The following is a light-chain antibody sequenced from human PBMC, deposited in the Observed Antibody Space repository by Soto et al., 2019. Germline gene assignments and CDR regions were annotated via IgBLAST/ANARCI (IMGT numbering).Light chain of an antibody. CDR1: QSINVW. V-gene: IGKV1-5*03. Sequence: DIQMTQSPSTLSASVGDRVTITCRASQSINVWLAWYQQKPGKAPYLLISQASHLESGVPSRFSGSGSGTEFTLSISSLQPDDFATYYCQQYNTYSRTFGQGTKVEI. CDR2: QAS. CDR3: QQYNTYSRT. J-gene: IGKJ1*01.